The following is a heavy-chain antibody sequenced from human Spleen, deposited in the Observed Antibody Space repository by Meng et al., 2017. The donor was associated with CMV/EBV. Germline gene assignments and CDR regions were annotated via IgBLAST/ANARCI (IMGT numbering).Heavy chain of an antibody. Sequence: SVKVSCKASGGTFSSYDISWVRQAPGQGLEWMGGIIPIFGTANYAQKFQGRVTITTDESTSTAYMELSSLRSEDTAVYYCARRRYCSSTSCSLRYYYYYGMDVWGQGTTVTVSS. D-gene: IGHD2-2*01. CDR2: IIPIFGTA. J-gene: IGHJ6*02. CDR1: GGTFSSYD. V-gene: IGHV1-69*05. CDR3: ARRRYCSSTSCSLRYYYYYGMDV.